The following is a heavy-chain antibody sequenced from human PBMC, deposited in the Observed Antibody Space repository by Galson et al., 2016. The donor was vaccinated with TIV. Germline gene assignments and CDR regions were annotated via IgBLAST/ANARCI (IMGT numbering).Heavy chain of an antibody. D-gene: IGHD1-20*01. Sequence: SETLSLTCAVSGGYISSRNWWTWVRQPPGKGLEWIGEISDSGSTNYNPSLKSRVTISIDASKNQFSLRSTSVNAADTAYYYCARVDNWHASRFDPWGQGTLVIVSS. CDR1: GGYISSRNW. V-gene: IGHV4-4*02. CDR2: ISDSGST. CDR3: ARVDNWHASRFDP. J-gene: IGHJ5*02.